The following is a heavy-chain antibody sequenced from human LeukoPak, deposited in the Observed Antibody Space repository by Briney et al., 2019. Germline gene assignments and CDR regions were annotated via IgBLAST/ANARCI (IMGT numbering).Heavy chain of an antibody. CDR1: GFTFSSYE. V-gene: IGHV3-48*03. J-gene: IGHJ3*02. Sequence: GGSLRLSCAASGFTFSSYEMNWVRQAPGKGLEWVSYISSTSGSTIYYADSVKGRFTISRDNSKSTVYLQMSSLRTEDTAVYYCVKGHGPDYYGSGIDAFDIWGQGTMVTVSS. D-gene: IGHD3-10*01. CDR2: ISSTSGSTI. CDR3: VKGHGPDYYGSGIDAFDI.